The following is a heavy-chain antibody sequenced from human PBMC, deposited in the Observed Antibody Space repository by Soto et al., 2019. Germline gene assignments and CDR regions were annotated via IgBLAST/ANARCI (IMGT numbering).Heavy chain of an antibody. CDR2: ISGSGGTA. Sequence: EVQLLESGGGLVQPGGSLRLSCAASGFIFSSYAMTWVRQAPGKGLEWVSSISGSGGTAYYADSVKGRFTISRDNSGNTLERKVNSLRAEDTAGYYCASLAGGWYEVFGVWGQGTMVTVSS. CDR1: GFIFSSYA. V-gene: IGHV3-23*01. D-gene: IGHD6-19*01. J-gene: IGHJ3*01. CDR3: ASLAGGWYEVFGV.